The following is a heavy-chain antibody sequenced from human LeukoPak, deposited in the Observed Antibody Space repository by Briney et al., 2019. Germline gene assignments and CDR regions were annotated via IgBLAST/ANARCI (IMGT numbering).Heavy chain of an antibody. CDR1: VLTFSSYW. CDR2: IKQDGSEK. J-gene: IGHJ4*02. V-gene: IGHV3-7*01. CDR3: AKDRSAWHQTFGY. Sequence: GGSLRLSCAASVLTFSSYWMSWVRQDPGKGLEWVANIKQDGSEKYYVDSVKGRFTISRDNAKNSVYLQMNSLGAEDTAVYYCAKDRSAWHQTFGYWGQGTLLTVSS.